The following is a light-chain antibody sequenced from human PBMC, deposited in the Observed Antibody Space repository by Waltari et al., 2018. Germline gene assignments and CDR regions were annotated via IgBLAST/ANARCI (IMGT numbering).Light chain of an antibody. Sequence: DIEMTQSPSTLSASVGDRVTITCRASQSISNWLAWYQQKPGQAPKLLIYDASTLESGVPSRLSGSASGPEFTLTISSLQSADFATYYCQQYDTYPGTFGQGTTVDIK. J-gene: IGKJ1*01. CDR3: QQYDTYPGT. CDR2: DAS. V-gene: IGKV1-5*01. CDR1: QSISNW.